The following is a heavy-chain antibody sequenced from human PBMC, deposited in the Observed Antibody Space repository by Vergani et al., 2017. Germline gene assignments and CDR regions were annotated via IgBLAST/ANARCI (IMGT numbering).Heavy chain of an antibody. V-gene: IGHV4-39*02. J-gene: IGHJ4*02. D-gene: IGHD6-19*01. Sequence: QLQLQQSGPGLVKPSETLFLTCTVSADSLSSGSYYWGWIRQPPGKGLEWIGSIYYSGLTYYHPSLKSRVAISVDTSKNQFFLKVTSVTAADTAVFLWERERPGSGWSRGDFDGWGRGILFTVSS. CDR1: ADSLSSGSYY. CDR2: IYYSGLT. CDR3: ERERPGSGWSRGDFDG.